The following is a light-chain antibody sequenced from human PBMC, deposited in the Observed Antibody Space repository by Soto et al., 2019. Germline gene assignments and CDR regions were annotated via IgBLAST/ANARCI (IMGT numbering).Light chain of an antibody. CDR1: QSIGSSY. Sequence: EIVLTQSPGTLSLSPGERATLSCRASQSIGSSYLAWYQQKPGQAPRLLIYGATSRATGIPDRFSGSGSGTDFILTITRLEPEDFAVYYCQQYGSSPRRTFGQGNKVEIK. CDR3: QQYGSSPRRT. CDR2: GAT. V-gene: IGKV3-20*01. J-gene: IGKJ1*01.